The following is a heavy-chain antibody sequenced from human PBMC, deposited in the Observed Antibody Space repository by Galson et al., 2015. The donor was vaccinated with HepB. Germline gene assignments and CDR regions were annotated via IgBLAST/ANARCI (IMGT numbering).Heavy chain of an antibody. CDR1: GYSFSTYS. J-gene: IGHJ5*02. D-gene: IGHD2-15*01. CDR3: ARGALVVVVGATQNNWFDP. V-gene: IGHV1-18*01. CDR2: ISPYNRNT. Sequence: SVKVSCKASGYSFSTYSITWVRQAPGQGLEWMGWISPYNRNTDYSRKFQGRVTMTTDKFTSTAYMELRSLRSDDTAVYYCARGALVVVVGATQNNWFDPWGQGTLVTVSS.